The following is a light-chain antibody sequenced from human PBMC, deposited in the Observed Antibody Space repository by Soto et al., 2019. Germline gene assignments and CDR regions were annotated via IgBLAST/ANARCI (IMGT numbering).Light chain of an antibody. J-gene: IGKJ5*01. Sequence: DIQMTQSPSSLPASVGDRVTITFQSSQNINNYVNWYQQKPGRAPKLLIYDASNLEAGVPSRFRGSGSGTEFTFTISRLQPEDIATYYCQQYENLPTFGQGTRLEI. CDR1: QNINNY. CDR3: QQYENLPT. CDR2: DAS. V-gene: IGKV1-33*01.